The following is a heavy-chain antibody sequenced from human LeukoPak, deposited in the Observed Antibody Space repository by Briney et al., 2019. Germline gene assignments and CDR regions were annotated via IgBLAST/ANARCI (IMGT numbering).Heavy chain of an antibody. D-gene: IGHD3-3*01. CDR2: IKGDGIST. V-gene: IGHV3-74*01. Sequence: GGSLRLSCAASGSGFSSNWMHWVRHAPGQGLVWVSRIKGDGISTNYADSVKGRFTISRDIAKNTLYLQMNSLRAEDTGVYYCAKDHYWSIDYWGRGTLVTVSS. CDR3: AKDHYWSIDY. J-gene: IGHJ4*02. CDR1: GSGFSSNW.